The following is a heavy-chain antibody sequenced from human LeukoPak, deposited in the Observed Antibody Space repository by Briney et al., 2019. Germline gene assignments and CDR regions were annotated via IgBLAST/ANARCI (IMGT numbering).Heavy chain of an antibody. CDR2: ISDTGGRT. Sequence: GGSLRLSCAASGFSFSDSAVSWVRHSPGEGLKWVSSISDTGGRTYYADSVKGRFTITRDNSRNTVNLQMNSLRAGDTARYYCAKGGQDFDFWRFDLWGQGTLVIVSS. CDR3: AKGGQDFDFWRFDL. CDR1: GFSFSDSA. D-gene: IGHD3-3*01. J-gene: IGHJ5*02. V-gene: IGHV3-23*01.